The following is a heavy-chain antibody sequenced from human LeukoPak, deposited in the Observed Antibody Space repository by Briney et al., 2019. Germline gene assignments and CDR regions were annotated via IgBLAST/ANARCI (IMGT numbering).Heavy chain of an antibody. V-gene: IGHV3-48*03. CDR2: ISGSGTYI. J-gene: IGHJ4*02. D-gene: IGHD5-18*01. CDR1: GFTFSSYE. Sequence: GGSLRLSCASSGFTFSSYEMKWVRQAPGEGREWISYISGSGTYIYYADSVKGRFTISRDNAKNSLYLQMNSLRAEDTAVYYCARRGYNYGYGDYWGQGTLVTVSS. CDR3: ARRGYNYGYGDY.